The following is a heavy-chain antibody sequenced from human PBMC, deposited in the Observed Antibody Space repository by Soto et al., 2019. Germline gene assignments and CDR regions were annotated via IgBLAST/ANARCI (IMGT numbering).Heavy chain of an antibody. D-gene: IGHD4-17*01. V-gene: IGHV4-34*01. Sequence: QVQLQQWGAGLLKPSATLSLTCAVYGESFSGYYWTWIRHPPGKGLEWIGEINHSGSTNYNPSLKSRVTISADTSKNQFSLKLSSVTAADTAVYYCARQLTTVTTSLVYWGQGTLVTVSS. CDR3: ARQLTTVTTSLVY. J-gene: IGHJ4*02. CDR2: INHSGST. CDR1: GESFSGYY.